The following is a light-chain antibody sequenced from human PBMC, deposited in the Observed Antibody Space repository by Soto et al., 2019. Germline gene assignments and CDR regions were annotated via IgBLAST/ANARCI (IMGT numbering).Light chain of an antibody. J-gene: IGKJ3*01. V-gene: IGKV3-20*01. CDR1: QRINSTY. CDR2: GAS. CDR3: QHYVRSPYS. Sequence: EIVLTQSPGTLSLSPGERATLSCRASQRINSTYIAWYQQKRSQAPRLLIFGASSRATGIQDRLSGSGSVTDFSSTNTRLEPEDSPEYFCQHYVRSPYSFGPGTKVYIK.